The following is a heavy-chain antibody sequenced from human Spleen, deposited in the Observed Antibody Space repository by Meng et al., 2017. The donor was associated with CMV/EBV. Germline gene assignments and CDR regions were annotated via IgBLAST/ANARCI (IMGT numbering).Heavy chain of an antibody. CDR2: IKSDGRTV. V-gene: IGHV3-74*01. J-gene: IGHJ6*02. CDR3: ARVFGYYYGLDV. Sequence: GESLKISCATSGFTFNRNWMYWVRQAPGKGLVWVSGIKSDGRTVNHADAVRGRFTISTDSAKKTVHLQMNSLRAEDTALYYCARVFGYYYGLDVWGQGTTVTVSS. D-gene: IGHD3-16*01. CDR1: GFTFNRNW.